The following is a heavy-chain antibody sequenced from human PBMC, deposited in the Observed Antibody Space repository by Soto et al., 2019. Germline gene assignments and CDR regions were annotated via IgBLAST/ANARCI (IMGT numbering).Heavy chain of an antibody. Sequence: SQTFSVTRSGSGGLIRSSEHFWCCLRQHPGKGLEWIGYIYYSGSTYYNPSLKSRVTISVDTSKNQFSLKLSSVTAADTAVYYCARDRGSSTWEYGMDVWCQGTTVT. J-gene: IGHJ6*02. D-gene: IGHD6-6*01. V-gene: IGHV4-31*02. CDR1: GGLIRSSEHF. CDR2: IYYSGST. CDR3: ARDRGSSTWEYGMDV.